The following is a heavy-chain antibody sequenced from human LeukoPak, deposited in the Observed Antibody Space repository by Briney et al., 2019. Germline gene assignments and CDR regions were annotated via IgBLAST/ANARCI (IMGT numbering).Heavy chain of an antibody. D-gene: IGHD3-9*01. Sequence: PSETLSLTCTVSGGXISSSSYYWGWIRQPPGKGLEWIGSIYYSGSTYYNPSLKSRVTISVDTSKNQFSLKLSSVTAADTAVYYCASGDYDILTGYYRWGQGTLVTVSS. V-gene: IGHV4-39*01. J-gene: IGHJ4*02. CDR2: IYYSGST. CDR3: ASGDYDILTGYYR. CDR1: GGXISSSSYY.